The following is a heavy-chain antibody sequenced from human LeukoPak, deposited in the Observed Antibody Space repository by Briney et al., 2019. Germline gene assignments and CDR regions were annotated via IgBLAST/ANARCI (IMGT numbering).Heavy chain of an antibody. Sequence: PGRSLRLSCTASGFTFGDYAMSWVRQAPGKGLERIGFIRSKAYGGTTEYAASVKGRFTISRDDSKSIAYLQMNSLKTEDTAVYYCTRSREYYDFWSGYYRWGQGTLVTVSS. D-gene: IGHD3-3*01. CDR2: IRSKAYGGTT. CDR1: GFTFGDYA. V-gene: IGHV3-49*04. CDR3: TRSREYYDFWSGYYR. J-gene: IGHJ4*02.